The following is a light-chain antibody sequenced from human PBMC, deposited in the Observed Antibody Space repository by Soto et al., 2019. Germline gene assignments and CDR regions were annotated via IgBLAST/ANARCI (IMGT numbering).Light chain of an antibody. CDR3: QKYDSAPLT. CDR2: GAS. Sequence: DIQMTQSPSSLSESLGDRVTITCRASQGISNNLAWYQQKPGKVPRLLIYGASTLQSGVPSRFSGSGSGTDFTLTISSLQPEDVATYYCQKYDSAPLTFGQGTKVEFK. V-gene: IGKV1-27*01. CDR1: QGISNN. J-gene: IGKJ1*01.